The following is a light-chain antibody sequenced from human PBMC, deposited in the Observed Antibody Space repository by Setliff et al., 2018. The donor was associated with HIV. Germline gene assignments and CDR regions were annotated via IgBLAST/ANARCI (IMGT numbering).Light chain of an antibody. J-gene: IGLJ2*01. CDR1: SSDVGGYNY. V-gene: IGLV2-14*01. CDR2: EVS. CDR3: SAYTTSSFVF. Sequence: QSVLTQPASVSGSPGQSITISCTGTSSDVGGYNYVSWYQQHPGKAPKLMIYEVSNRPSGISNRFSGSRSLNTASLTISGLQAEDEADYYCSAYTTSSFVFFGGGTK.